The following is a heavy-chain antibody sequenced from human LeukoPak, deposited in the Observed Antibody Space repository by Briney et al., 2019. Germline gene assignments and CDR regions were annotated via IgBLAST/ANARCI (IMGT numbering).Heavy chain of an antibody. CDR3: ARCPALWGLVITPGWFDP. Sequence: GGSLRLSCAASGFTVSSTYMSWVRQAPGKGLEWVSVIDSGGSSYYADSVKGRFSISRDNSKNMVYLQMDSLRAEDTAVYYCARCPALWGLVITPGWFDPWGQGTLVTVSS. CDR2: IDSGGSS. CDR1: GFTVSSTY. V-gene: IGHV3-66*01. D-gene: IGHD3-22*01. J-gene: IGHJ5*02.